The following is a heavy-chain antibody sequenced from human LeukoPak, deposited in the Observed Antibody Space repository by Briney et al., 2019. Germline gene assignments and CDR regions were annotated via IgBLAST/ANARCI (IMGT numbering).Heavy chain of an antibody. CDR3: VYSGDYEKGY. Sequence: PGGSLRLSCAASGFTFTDYLMTWVRQAPGKGLEWVANIKQDGSEKYYVDSVKGRFTISRDNAKNSLYLQMNSLRAEDTAVYYCVYSGDYEKGYWGQGTLVTVSS. D-gene: IGHD4-17*01. CDR1: GFTFTDYL. CDR2: IKQDGSEK. J-gene: IGHJ4*02. V-gene: IGHV3-7*01.